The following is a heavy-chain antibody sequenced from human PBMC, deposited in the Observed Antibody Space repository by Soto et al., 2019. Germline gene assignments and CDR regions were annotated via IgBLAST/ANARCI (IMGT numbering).Heavy chain of an antibody. CDR3: ARDSGAKLSSS. CDR1: GGTFSSYR. J-gene: IGHJ4*02. V-gene: IGHV1-69*13. CDR2: IVPIYRTA. D-gene: IGHD6-13*01. Sequence: ASVKVSCKASGGTFSSYRINWVRQAPGQGLEWVGGIVPIYRTADYAQKFQGRVTITADESARTAYLEVRSLKSQDTAVYYCARDSGAKLSSSWGQGTLVTVSS.